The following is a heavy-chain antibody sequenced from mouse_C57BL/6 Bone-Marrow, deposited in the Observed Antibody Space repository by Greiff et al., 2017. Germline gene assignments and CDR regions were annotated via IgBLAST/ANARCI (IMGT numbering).Heavy chain of an antibody. Sequence: QVQLKQPGTELVKPGASVKLSCKASGYTFTSYWMHWVKQRPGQGLEWIGNINPSNGGTNYNEKFKSKATLTVDKSSSTAYMQLSSLTSEDSAVSDCASRGPRGSSDGGFAYWGQGTLVTVSA. CDR1: GYTFTSYW. J-gene: IGHJ3*01. V-gene: IGHV1-53*01. CDR2: INPSNGGT. CDR3: ASRGPRGSSDGGFAY. D-gene: IGHD1-1*01.